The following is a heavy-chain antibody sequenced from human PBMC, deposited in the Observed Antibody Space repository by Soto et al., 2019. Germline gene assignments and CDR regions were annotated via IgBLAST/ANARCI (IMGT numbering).Heavy chain of an antibody. CDR3: ARVPYYYDSSGPYYFDY. D-gene: IGHD3-22*01. CDR2: IIPIFGTA. V-gene: IGHV1-69*13. J-gene: IGHJ4*02. Sequence: GASVKVSCKASGGTFSSYAISWVRQAPGQGLEWMGGIIPIFGTANYAQKFQGRVTITADESTSTAYMELSSLRSEDTAVYYCARVPYYYDSSGPYYFDYWGPGTLVTVSS. CDR1: GGTFSSYA.